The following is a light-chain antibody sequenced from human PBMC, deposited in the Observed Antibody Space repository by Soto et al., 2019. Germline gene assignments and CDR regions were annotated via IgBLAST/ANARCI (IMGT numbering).Light chain of an antibody. V-gene: IGKV1-5*03. CDR1: QSISDW. Sequence: DIQMTQSPSTLSVSVGDRVTITCRASQSISDWLAWYQQKPGKAPNLLIYKASNLESGVPSRFSGSGSGTEFTLTIISLQPDDFATYYCQQYKSYYTFGQGTKLEI. CDR3: QQYKSYYT. J-gene: IGKJ2*01. CDR2: KAS.